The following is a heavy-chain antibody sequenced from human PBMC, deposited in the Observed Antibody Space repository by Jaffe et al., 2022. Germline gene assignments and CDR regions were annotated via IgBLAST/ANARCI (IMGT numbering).Heavy chain of an antibody. D-gene: IGHD3-22*01. V-gene: IGHV5-51*01. Sequence: EVQLVQSGAEVKKPGESLKISCKGSGYSFTSYWIGWVRQMPGKGLEWMGIIYPGDSDTRYSPSFQGQVTISADKSISTAYLQWSSLKASDTAMYYCVRHEYGHYDSSGGTDAFDIWGQGTMVTVSS. J-gene: IGHJ3*02. CDR1: GYSFTSYW. CDR2: IYPGDSDT. CDR3: VRHEYGHYDSSGGTDAFDI.